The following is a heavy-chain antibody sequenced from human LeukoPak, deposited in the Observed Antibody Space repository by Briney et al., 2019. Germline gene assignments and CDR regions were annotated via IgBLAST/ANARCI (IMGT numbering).Heavy chain of an antibody. D-gene: IGHD6-19*01. Sequence: SETLSLTCTVSGGSISSYYWSWIRQPPGKGLEWIGYIYYSGSTNYNLSLKSRVTISVDTSKNQFSLKLSSVTAADTAVYYCARVTYSSVIHWGQGTLVTVSS. CDR1: GGSISSYY. V-gene: IGHV4-59*08. J-gene: IGHJ4*02. CDR2: IYYSGST. CDR3: ARVTYSSVIH.